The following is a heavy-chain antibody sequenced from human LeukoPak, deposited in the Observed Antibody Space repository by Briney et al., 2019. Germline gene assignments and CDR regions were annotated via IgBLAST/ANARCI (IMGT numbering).Heavy chain of an antibody. CDR3: ARSPRYCSGGSCYPDY. D-gene: IGHD2-15*01. V-gene: IGHV1-2*06. CDR1: GYTFTDYY. J-gene: IGHJ4*02. CDR2: INPNSGGT. Sequence: ASVKVSCKASGYTFTDYYMHWVRQAPGQGLEWMGRINPNSGGTNYAQKFQGRVTMTRDTSISTAYMELSRLRSDDTAVYYCARSPRYCSGGSCYPDYWGQGTLVTVSS.